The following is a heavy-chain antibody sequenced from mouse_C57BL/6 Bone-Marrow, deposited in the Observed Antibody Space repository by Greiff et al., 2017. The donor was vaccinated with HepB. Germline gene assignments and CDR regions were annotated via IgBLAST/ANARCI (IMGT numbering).Heavy chain of an antibody. V-gene: IGHV14-1*01. Sequence: VQLQQSVAELVRPGASVKLSCTASGFNIKNTYMHWVKQRPEQGLEWIGRIDPEDGDTEYAPKFQGKATMTADTSSNTAYLQLSSLTSEDTAVYYCTTAYYYGSSPFDYWGQGTTLTVSS. CDR1: GFNIKNTY. CDR3: TTAYYYGSSPFDY. D-gene: IGHD1-1*01. CDR2: IDPEDGDT. J-gene: IGHJ2*01.